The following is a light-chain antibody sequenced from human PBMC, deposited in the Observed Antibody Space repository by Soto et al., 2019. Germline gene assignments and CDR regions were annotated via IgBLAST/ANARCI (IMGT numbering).Light chain of an antibody. V-gene: IGKV3-20*01. Sequence: EIVLTQSPGTLSLSPGERATLSCRASQSVSDNYLAWYQRKPGQAPRLLIYGASSRASGIPDRFSGSGSGTDFTLTISRLEPADFAVYYCRQYGFSLRTFGQGIKVE. CDR2: GAS. CDR3: RQYGFSLRT. CDR1: QSVSDNY. J-gene: IGKJ1*01.